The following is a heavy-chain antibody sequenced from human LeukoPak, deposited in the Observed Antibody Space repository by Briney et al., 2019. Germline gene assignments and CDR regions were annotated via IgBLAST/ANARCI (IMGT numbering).Heavy chain of an antibody. Sequence: GVSLSLPYAASGFTFDHYAMHWVRQAPGKALEWVCLISWDGGSTYYADSVKRRFTISRDNSKNSLYLQMNGLRAEDTALYYCARAAAGPYYYYSYGMDVWGKGTTVTVSS. CDR3: ARAAAGPYYYYSYGMDV. CDR1: GFTFDHYA. CDR2: ISWDGGST. J-gene: IGHJ6*04. V-gene: IGHV3-43D*04. D-gene: IGHD6-13*01.